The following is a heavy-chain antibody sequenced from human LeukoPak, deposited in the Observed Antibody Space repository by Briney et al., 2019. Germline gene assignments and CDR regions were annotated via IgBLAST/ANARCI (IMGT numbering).Heavy chain of an antibody. Sequence: ASVKVSCKASGYTFTGYYMHWVRQAPGQGLEWMGWINPKSGGTNYEQKFQGRLIMTRDTSISTAYMELSRLTSDDTAVYYCARHMTTANNWFDPWGQGTLVTVSS. J-gene: IGHJ5*02. D-gene: IGHD1-1*01. CDR2: INPKSGGT. V-gene: IGHV1-2*02. CDR1: GYTFTGYY. CDR3: ARHMTTANNWFDP.